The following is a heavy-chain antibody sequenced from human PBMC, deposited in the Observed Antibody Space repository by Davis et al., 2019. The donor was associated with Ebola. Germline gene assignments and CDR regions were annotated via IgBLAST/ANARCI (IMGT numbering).Heavy chain of an antibody. J-gene: IGHJ4*02. CDR1: GFTFSNAW. CDR3: TTDPTPLGMDV. Sequence: GESLKISCAASGFTFSNAWMSWVRQAPGKGLEWVGRIKSKTDGGTTDYVAPVKGRFTISRDDSKNTLYLQMNSLKTEDTAVYYCTTDPTPLGMDVWGQGTLVTVSS. CDR2: IKSKTDGGTT. D-gene: IGHD2-15*01. V-gene: IGHV3-15*01.